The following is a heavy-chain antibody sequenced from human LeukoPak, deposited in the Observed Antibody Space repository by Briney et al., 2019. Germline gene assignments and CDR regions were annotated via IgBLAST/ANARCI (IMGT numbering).Heavy chain of an antibody. CDR1: GFPFIEYS. D-gene: IGHD4-17*01. Sequence: GGSLRLSCTASGFPFIEYSMKWVRQAPGKGLEWISYIGIDSGNTKYADSVRGRFTISADKAKNSLYLQMKSLRVHDTGVYYCARDHNYGFDNWGQGTLVSVAS. J-gene: IGHJ4*02. CDR3: ARDHNYGFDN. CDR2: IGIDSGNT. V-gene: IGHV3-48*01.